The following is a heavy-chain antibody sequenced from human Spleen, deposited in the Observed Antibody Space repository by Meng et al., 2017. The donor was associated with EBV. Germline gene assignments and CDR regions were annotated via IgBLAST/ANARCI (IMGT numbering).Heavy chain of an antibody. D-gene: IGHD2-8*02. CDR1: GYTFTSYA. CDR2: INAGNGNT. J-gene: IGHJ1*01. V-gene: IGHV1-3*01. CDR3: ARGPVLVVYDEYFQH. Sequence: QVQLVQSGAEVKKPGASVNVSRKASGYTFTSYAMHWVRQAPGQRLEWMGWINAGNGNTKYSQKFQGRVTITRDTSASTTYMELSSLRSEDTAVYYCARGPVLVVYDEYFQHWGQGTLVTVSS.